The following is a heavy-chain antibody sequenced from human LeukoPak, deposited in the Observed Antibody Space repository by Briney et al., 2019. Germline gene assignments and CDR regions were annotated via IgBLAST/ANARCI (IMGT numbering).Heavy chain of an antibody. V-gene: IGHV4-61*02. CDR2: ISTTRST. D-gene: IGHD4-17*01. Sequence: PSETLSLTCTVSGGSISSGSYYWTWIRQPAGKGLEWIGRISTTRSTNYNPSLKSRVTISVDTSTNQFSLRLSSVTAADTAMYYCARGPFYGDSVRFDYWGQGTLVTVSS. CDR1: GGSISSGSYY. CDR3: ARGPFYGDSVRFDY. J-gene: IGHJ4*02.